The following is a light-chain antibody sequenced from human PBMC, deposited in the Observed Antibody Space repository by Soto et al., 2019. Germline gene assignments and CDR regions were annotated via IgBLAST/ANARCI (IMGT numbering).Light chain of an antibody. CDR3: MHRREFPLT. J-gene: IGKJ4*01. CDR2: TLS. CDR1: QSLLDTADGNTY. Sequence: DIVMTQTPLSLPVTPGEPASISCTSSQSLLDTADGNTYVDWYLQKPGQSPQLLIYTLSYRASGVPGWLGVTGFNTDFTLKICRVEAEDVGVYYCMHRREFPLTFGGGTKVEIK. V-gene: IGKV2-40*01.